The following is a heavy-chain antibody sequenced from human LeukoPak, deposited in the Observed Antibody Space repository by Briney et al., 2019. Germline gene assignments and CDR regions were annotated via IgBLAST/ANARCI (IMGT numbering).Heavy chain of an antibody. CDR3: ARNRGTFVELMFDI. J-gene: IGHJ3*02. CDR2: INHDGRI. CDR1: GGSFSGYY. V-gene: IGHV4-34*01. D-gene: IGHD1-1*01. Sequence: TTSETLSLTCAVSGGSFSGYYWGWIRQPPGKGLEWIGEINHDGRINYHSSPKSRLTISVDTTKNQFSLKLSSVTAADTAVYYCARNRGTFVELMFDIWGLGTMVTVSS.